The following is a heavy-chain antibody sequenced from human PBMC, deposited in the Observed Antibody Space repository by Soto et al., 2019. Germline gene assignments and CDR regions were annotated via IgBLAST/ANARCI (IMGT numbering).Heavy chain of an antibody. CDR3: ETRKGWTTVVTSQYLQY. V-gene: IGHV3-23*01. Sequence: GGSLRLSCAAAGFTFSSNVMNWVRQAPGKGLEWVSGISGSGDSTYYADSVKGRFTISRDNSKNTLSLQMNSLRAEDTAVYYCETRKGWTTVVTSQYLQYWGQGTQVTLXS. J-gene: IGHJ1*01. D-gene: IGHD4-17*01. CDR1: GFTFSSNV. CDR2: ISGSGDST.